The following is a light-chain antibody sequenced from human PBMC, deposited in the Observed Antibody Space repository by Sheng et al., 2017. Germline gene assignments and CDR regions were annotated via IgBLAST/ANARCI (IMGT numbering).Light chain of an antibody. CDR2: DTS. Sequence: DIQMTQSPSSLSASVGDRVTITCRASQSIDNSLNWYQQKPRKAPYLLISDTSTIQSGVPSRFSGSGSGTDFSLTITNLQPEDFATYYCQQSYSAPLTFGGGTKVEI. CDR3: QQSYSAPLT. V-gene: IGKV1-39*01. J-gene: IGKJ4*01. CDR1: QSIDNS.